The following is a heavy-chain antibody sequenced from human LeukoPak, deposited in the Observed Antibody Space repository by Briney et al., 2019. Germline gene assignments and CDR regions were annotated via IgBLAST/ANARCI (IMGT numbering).Heavy chain of an antibody. CDR1: GFTFSSYE. CDR3: AREKTACGGDCYDS. Sequence: PGGSLRLSCAASGFTFSSYEMNWVRQAPGKGLEWVSYISSSGTPIHYADSVKCRFTISRDNAKNSLFLQMNSLRAEDTAVYYCAREKTACGGDCYDSWGQGTLVTVSS. V-gene: IGHV3-48*03. CDR2: ISSSGTPI. J-gene: IGHJ4*02. D-gene: IGHD2-21*01.